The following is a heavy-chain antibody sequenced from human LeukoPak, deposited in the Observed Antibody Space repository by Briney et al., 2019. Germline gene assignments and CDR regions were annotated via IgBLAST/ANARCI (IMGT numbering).Heavy chain of an antibody. J-gene: IGHJ4*02. Sequence: GGSLRLSCAASGFTFSSYAMSWVRQAPGKGLEWVAAISDKGIDTKYADSVKGRFTISKDNSRNTLYLQLNSLRVEDTAIYYCGRDWKLDYWGQGTLVTVSS. CDR1: GFTFSSYA. CDR3: GRDWKLDY. CDR2: ISDKGIDT. D-gene: IGHD1-1*01. V-gene: IGHV3-23*01.